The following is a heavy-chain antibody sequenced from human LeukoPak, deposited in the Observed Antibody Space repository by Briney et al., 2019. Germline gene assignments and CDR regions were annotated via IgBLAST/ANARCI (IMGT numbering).Heavy chain of an antibody. D-gene: IGHD3-10*01. CDR1: GFTFSSYG. CDR3: ASDYYGSGSSLSNFDY. V-gene: IGHV3-30*03. CDR2: ISYDGSNK. Sequence: GGSLRLSCAASGFTFSSYGTHWVRQAPGKGLEWVAVISYDGSNKYYADSVKGRFTISRDNSKNTLYLQMNSLRAEDTAVYYCASDYYGSGSSLSNFDYWGQGTLVTVSS. J-gene: IGHJ4*02.